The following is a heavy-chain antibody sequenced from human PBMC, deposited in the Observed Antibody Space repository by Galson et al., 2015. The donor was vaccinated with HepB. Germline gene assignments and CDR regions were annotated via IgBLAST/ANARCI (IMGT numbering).Heavy chain of an antibody. J-gene: IGHJ4*02. Sequence: SLRLSCAASGFTFSNARMNWVRQAPGKGLEWVGRIKNKTDGGITDYSAHVKGRLTISRDDSKNTLYLHMNSLKTGDTAVYYCTTDVRHSYDRRPFDYWGQGTLVTVSS. D-gene: IGHD5-18*01. V-gene: IGHV3-15*07. CDR3: TTDVRHSYDRRPFDY. CDR1: GFTFSNAR. CDR2: IKNKTDGGIT.